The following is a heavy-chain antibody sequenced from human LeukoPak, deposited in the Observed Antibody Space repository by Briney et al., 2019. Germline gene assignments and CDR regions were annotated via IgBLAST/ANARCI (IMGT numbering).Heavy chain of an antibody. D-gene: IGHD7-27*01. J-gene: IGHJ4*02. CDR3: ARRLTGVDY. CDR2: INPNSGGT. Sequence: ASVKVSCKASGYTFTGYYMHWVRQAPGQGLEWMGWINPNSGGTNYAQKFQGRVTMTRDTSISTVYMELNSPRSDDTAVYYCARRLTGVDYWGQGTQVTVSS. CDR1: GYTFTGYY. V-gene: IGHV1-2*02.